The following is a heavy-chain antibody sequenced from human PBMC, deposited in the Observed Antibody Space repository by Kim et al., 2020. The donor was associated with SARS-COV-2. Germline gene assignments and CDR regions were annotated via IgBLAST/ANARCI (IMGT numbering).Heavy chain of an antibody. V-gene: IGHV5-51*01. Sequence: GESLKISCEGSGYSFSKYWIGWVRQMPGKGLEWMGIINPADSDTRYSASFQGQVTNSAERSINTAYMQRSGLKASDTAMYYCTKQPNIVTIDYLGQGTLVTVSS. D-gene: IGHD2-15*01. J-gene: IGHJ4*02. CDR1: GYSFSKYW. CDR2: INPADSDT. CDR3: TKQPNIVTIDY.